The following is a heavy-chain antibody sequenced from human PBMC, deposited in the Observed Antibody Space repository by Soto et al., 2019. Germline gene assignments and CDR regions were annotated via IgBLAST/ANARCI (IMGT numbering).Heavy chain of an antibody. V-gene: IGHV4-31*02. J-gene: IGHJ4*02. CDR2: IFDSGTT. CDR1: GGSITSVNHY. Sequence: QVQLEQSGPRLVKPSQTLSLTCNISGGSITSVNHYWSWIRQSPGEGLEWIEYIFDSGTTHYNPSLGGRVTISGDTSQSQFSLTIHSVTVADTAVYYCARDVGGTGAFDYWGQGTLVTVSS. CDR3: ARDVGGTGAFDY. D-gene: IGHD1-26*01.